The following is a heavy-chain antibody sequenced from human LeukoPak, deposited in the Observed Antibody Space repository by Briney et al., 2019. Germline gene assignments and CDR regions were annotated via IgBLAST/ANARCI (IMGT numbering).Heavy chain of an antibody. Sequence: VASVKVSCKASGYTFTSYGISWVRQAPGQGLEWMGIINPSGGNTNYAQKFQGRVTMTRDTSTSTLYMELSSLRSEDTAVYYCARRAKGSWINDAFDIWGQGTMVTVSS. CDR3: ARRAKGSWINDAFDI. D-gene: IGHD2-2*03. J-gene: IGHJ3*02. CDR1: GYTFTSYG. CDR2: INPSGGNT. V-gene: IGHV1-46*01.